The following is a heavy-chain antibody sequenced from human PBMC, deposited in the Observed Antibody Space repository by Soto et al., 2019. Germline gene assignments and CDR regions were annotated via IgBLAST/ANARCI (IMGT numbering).Heavy chain of an antibody. Sequence: GASVKVSCEASGYTFPAYTMNWERQALGQRLEWMGWIIVGNGTTRYSQQFHGRVNYTRDTSASTVNLELSSLRSEYTAMYYCARKTAVTDYCCDYWGQESLVAVSS. V-gene: IGHV1-3*01. D-gene: IGHD6-19*01. CDR2: IIVGNGTT. CDR1: GYTFPAYT. J-gene: IGHJ4*02. CDR3: ARKTAVTDYCCDY.